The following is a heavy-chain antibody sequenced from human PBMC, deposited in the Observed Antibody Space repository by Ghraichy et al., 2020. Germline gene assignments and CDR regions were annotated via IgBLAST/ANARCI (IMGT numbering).Heavy chain of an antibody. CDR3: ARGGPVYCSGVSSYFGDY. Sequence: GGSLRLSCAASGFTFSHYWMHWVRQAPGKGLVWVSHINGDGTIIHYADSVKDRFTISRDNAQNTLYLQMNSLRAEDTAVYYCARGGPVYCSGVSSYFGDYWVQGTLVTVSS. CDR1: GFTFSHYW. D-gene: IGHD2-15*01. V-gene: IGHV3-74*01. CDR2: INGDGTII. J-gene: IGHJ4*02.